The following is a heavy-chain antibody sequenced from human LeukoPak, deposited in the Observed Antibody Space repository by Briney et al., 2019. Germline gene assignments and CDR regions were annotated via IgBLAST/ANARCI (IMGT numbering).Heavy chain of an antibody. CDR1: GYSISSGYY. J-gene: IGHJ4*02. CDR2: IYYSGNT. Sequence: PSETLSLTCTVSGYSISSGYYWGWIRQPPGKGLEWIGSIYYSGNTYYNASLKSRVTISVDTSKNQFSLKLSSVTAADTAVYFCARGFRGDNFDYWGQGTLVTVSS. CDR3: ARGFRGDNFDY. D-gene: IGHD7-27*01. V-gene: IGHV4-38-2*02.